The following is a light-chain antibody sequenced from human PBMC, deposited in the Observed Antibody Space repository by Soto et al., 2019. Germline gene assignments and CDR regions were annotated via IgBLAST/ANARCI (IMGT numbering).Light chain of an antibody. CDR3: QQCNSYSSWT. J-gene: IGKJ1*01. CDR2: KAS. Sequence: DIQITQSPSTLSASVGDRVTITCRASQSISSWLAWYQQKPGKAPKLLIYKASSLESGVPSRFSGSGSGTEFTLTISSLQPDDFATYYCQQCNSYSSWTFGQGTKVDIK. CDR1: QSISSW. V-gene: IGKV1-5*03.